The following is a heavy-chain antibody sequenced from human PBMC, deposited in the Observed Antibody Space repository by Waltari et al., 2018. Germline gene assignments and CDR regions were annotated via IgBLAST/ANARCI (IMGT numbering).Heavy chain of an antibody. CDR2: FDRGDGQT. D-gene: IGHD2-15*01. J-gene: IGHJ6*03. Sequence: QVQVVQSGAEAVKPGASVKVSGKVSEYTLGGFPKHGGRQTRGKGLEWLGRFDRGDGQTTSAPKFLGRLTMTEDTSTDTAYMELSSLRSEDTAVYYCHLLGRDIVLAGATPSYYSYMDVWGRGTSVTVSS. CDR3: HLLGRDIVLAGATPSYYSYMDV. V-gene: IGHV1-24*01. CDR1: EYTLGGFP.